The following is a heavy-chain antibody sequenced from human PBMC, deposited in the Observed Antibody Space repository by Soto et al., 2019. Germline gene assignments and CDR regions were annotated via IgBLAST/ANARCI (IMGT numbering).Heavy chain of an antibody. D-gene: IGHD4-17*01. Sequence: SETLSLTCAVSGGSISSGGYSWSWIRQPPGKSLEWIGYIYHSGSTYYNPSLKSRVTISVDRSKNQFSLKLSSVTAADTAVYYFARSQTTVTPYDYWGQGTLVTVSS. V-gene: IGHV4-30-2*01. CDR1: GGSISSGGYS. J-gene: IGHJ4*02. CDR3: ARSQTTVTPYDY. CDR2: IYHSGST.